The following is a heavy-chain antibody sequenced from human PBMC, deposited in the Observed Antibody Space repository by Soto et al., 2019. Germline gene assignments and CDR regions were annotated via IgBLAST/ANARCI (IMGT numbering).Heavy chain of an antibody. CDR3: ARDWGYCSGGTCYYGMDV. J-gene: IGHJ6*02. V-gene: IGHV3-48*02. D-gene: IGHD2-15*01. CDR1: AFTFGSYR. Sequence: GVSLRLSCASSAFTFGSYRMNWVRQAPGKGRAWVSYISSSSSTIYYADSVKGRFTISRDNAKNSLYLQMNTLRDEDTAMYYCARDWGYCSGGTCYYGMDVWGQGTTVNVAS. CDR2: ISSSSSTI.